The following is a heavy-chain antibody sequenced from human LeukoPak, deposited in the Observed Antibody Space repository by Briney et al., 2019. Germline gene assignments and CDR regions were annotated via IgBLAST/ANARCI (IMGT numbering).Heavy chain of an antibody. J-gene: IGHJ4*02. CDR2: ISGSGGST. V-gene: IGHV3-23*01. CDR1: GFTFSSYA. CDR3: AKDHGYSYGYGDY. D-gene: IGHD5-18*01. Sequence: GGSLRLSCAASGFTFSSYAISWVRQAPGKGLEWVSAISGSGGSTYYADSVKGRFTISRDNSKNTLYLQMNSLRAEDTAVYYCAKDHGYSYGYGDYWGQGTLVTVSS.